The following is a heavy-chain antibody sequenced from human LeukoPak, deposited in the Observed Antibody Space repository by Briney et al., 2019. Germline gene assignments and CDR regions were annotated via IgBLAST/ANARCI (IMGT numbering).Heavy chain of an antibody. CDR2: INPDGTII. J-gene: IGHJ5*02. Sequence: PGGSLRLSCVVSGFTYTDDWMHWFRQAPGKGPVWVSRINPDGTIIDYAHSVKGRFSISRDNAKNLLYLQMNGLRADDTAVYYCAKDLSWNTADRWGQGILVTVSS. V-gene: IGHV3-74*01. CDR3: AKDLSWNTADR. CDR1: GFTYTDDW. D-gene: IGHD5-18*01.